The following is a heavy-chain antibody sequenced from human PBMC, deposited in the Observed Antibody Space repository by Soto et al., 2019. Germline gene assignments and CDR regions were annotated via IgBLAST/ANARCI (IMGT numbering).Heavy chain of an antibody. CDR2: IYYSGST. CDR3: ARDIGYSYSYYYYYGMDV. Sequence: PSETLSLTCTVSGGSISSGDYYWSWIRQPPGKGLEWIGYIYYSGSTYYNPSLKSRVTISVDTSKNQFSLKLSSVTAADTAVYYCARDIGYSYSYYYYYGMDVWGQGTTVTVSS. D-gene: IGHD5-18*01. V-gene: IGHV4-30-4*01. CDR1: GGSISSGDYY. J-gene: IGHJ6*02.